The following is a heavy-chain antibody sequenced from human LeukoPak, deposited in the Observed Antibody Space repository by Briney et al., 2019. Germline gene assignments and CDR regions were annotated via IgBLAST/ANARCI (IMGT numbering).Heavy chain of an antibody. J-gene: IGHJ6*03. D-gene: IGHD2-2*01. CDR3: ASAAHYYYYMDV. V-gene: IGHV4-34*01. CDR1: GGSFSGYC. CDR2: INHSAST. Sequence: PSETLSLTCAVYGGSFSGYCWSWIRQPPGKGVELIGEINHSASTNYIPSLKRRVTISVDTSKNQFSLKLSSVTAADTAVYYCASAAHYYYYMDVWGKGTTVTVSS.